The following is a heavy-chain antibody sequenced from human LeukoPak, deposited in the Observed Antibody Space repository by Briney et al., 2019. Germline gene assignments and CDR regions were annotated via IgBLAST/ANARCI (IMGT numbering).Heavy chain of an antibody. CDR1: GFTFSSYA. V-gene: IGHV3-23*01. CDR3: GSDPNGDYVGALGY. J-gene: IGHJ4*01. D-gene: IGHD4-17*01. Sequence: GGSLRLSCAASGFTFSSYAMSWVRQAPGKGLEWVSAISGSGGSTYSADSVKGRFTISRDNSKNTLYLQMNSLRAEDTAIYYCGSDPNGDYVGALGYWGRGTLVTVSS. CDR2: ISGSGGST.